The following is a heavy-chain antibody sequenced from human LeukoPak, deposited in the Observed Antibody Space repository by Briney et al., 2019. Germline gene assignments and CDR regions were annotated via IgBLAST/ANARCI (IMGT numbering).Heavy chain of an antibody. CDR1: VSSPSTTGLR. CDR3: ERTDCGVGSCYFLFHN. V-gene: IGHV2-70*04. Sequence: SRPAPVNPTQTPTLSSSVAVSSPSTTGLRVSCFRPSPPKALEWLARINWDDDKFYSPSLRTTLTIYSDTSKTHVDLIMTHRIPVDAATYYCERTDCGVGSCYFLFHNWGQGTLVTVSS. J-gene: IGHJ4*02. CDR2: INWDDDK. D-gene: IGHD2-15*01.